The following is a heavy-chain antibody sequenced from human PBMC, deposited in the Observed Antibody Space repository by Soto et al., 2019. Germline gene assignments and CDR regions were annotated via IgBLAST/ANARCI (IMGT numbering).Heavy chain of an antibody. CDR1: GGSISSYY. J-gene: IGHJ3*02. CDR3: ARIGLVPYAFDI. V-gene: IGHV4-59*01. D-gene: IGHD6-6*01. CDR2: IYYSGST. Sequence: ASETLSLTCNVSGGSISSYYWSWIRQPPGKGLEWIGYIYYSGSTNYNPSLKSRVTISVDTSKNQFSLKLSSVTAADTAVYYCARIGLVPYAFDIWGQGTMVTVSS.